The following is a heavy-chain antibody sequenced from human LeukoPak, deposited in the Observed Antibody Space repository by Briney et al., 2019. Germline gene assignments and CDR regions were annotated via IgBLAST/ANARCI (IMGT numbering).Heavy chain of an antibody. D-gene: IGHD3-22*01. Sequence: ASVKVSCKASGYTFTNLGISWVRQAPGQGLGWMGWINPNSGGTNFAQRFQDRVTMTRDMSISTAYMELSRLRSDDTAIYYCTRGYYDSSDFEYFHHWGQGTLVTVSS. V-gene: IGHV1-2*02. CDR3: TRGYYDSSDFEYFHH. J-gene: IGHJ1*01. CDR1: GYTFTNLG. CDR2: INPNSGGT.